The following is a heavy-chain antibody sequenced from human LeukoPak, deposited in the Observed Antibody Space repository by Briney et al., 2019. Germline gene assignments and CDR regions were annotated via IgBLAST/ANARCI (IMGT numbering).Heavy chain of an antibody. J-gene: IGHJ5*02. CDR3: ARTSNPRNWFDP. CDR1: AYTFTGYY. CDR2: INPSGGST. Sequence: ASVKVSCKASAYTFTGYYIHWVRQAPGQGLEWMGIINPSGGSTNYAQQFQGRVTMTRDTSASTVYMELTSLRSEDTAVYYCARTSNPRNWFDPWGQGTLVTVSP. V-gene: IGHV1-46*01.